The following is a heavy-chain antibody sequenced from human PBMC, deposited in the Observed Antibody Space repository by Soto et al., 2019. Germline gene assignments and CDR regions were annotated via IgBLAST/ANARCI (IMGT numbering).Heavy chain of an antibody. CDR2: MNPNSGGT. CDR3: ARGSPTSSKFDP. V-gene: IGHV1-2*04. D-gene: IGHD3-16*01. CDR1: GYTFTSYD. Sequence: ASVKVSCKASGYTFTSYDINWVRQATGQGLEWMGWMNPNSGGTNYAQKFQGWVTMTRDTSISTAYMELSRLRSDDTAVYYCARGSPTSSKFDPWGQGTLGTVSS. J-gene: IGHJ5*02.